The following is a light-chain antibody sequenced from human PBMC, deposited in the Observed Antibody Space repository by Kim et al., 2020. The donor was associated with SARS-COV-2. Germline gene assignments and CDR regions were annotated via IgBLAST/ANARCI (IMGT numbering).Light chain of an antibody. CDR3: CSYAGSSTVV. CDR1: SSDVGSYNL. CDR2: EVS. Sequence: QSALTQPASVSGSPGQSITISCTGTSSDVGSYNLVSWYQQHPGKAPKLMIYEVSKRPSGVSNRFSGSKSGNTASLTISGLQAEDEADYYCCSYAGSSTVVFCGGTQLTVL. V-gene: IGLV2-23*02. J-gene: IGLJ2*01.